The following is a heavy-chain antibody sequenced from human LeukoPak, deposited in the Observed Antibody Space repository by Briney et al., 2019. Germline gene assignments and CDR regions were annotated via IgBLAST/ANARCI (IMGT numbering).Heavy chain of an antibody. J-gene: IGHJ4*02. CDR2: LSGSGGST. D-gene: IGHD3-3*01. CDR3: AKDGDFWSGYTFDY. V-gene: IGHV3-23*01. Sequence: GGSLRLSCAASGFTFSSYAMSWVRQAPGKGLEWVSALSGSGGSTYYADSVKGRFTISRDNSKNTLYLQMNSLRAEDTAVYYCAKDGDFWSGYTFDYWGQGTLVTVSS. CDR1: GFTFSSYA.